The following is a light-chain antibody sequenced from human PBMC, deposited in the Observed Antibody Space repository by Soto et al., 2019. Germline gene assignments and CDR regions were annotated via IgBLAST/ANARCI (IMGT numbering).Light chain of an antibody. CDR1: QDIRKY. Sequence: DIQMTQSPSSLSASVGDRVTITCQAIQDIRKYVNWYQQKPGKAPKLLIYDASSLETGVPSRFCGSGSRTDFTFTSSSLQPEDIATYYCQQTHNLPSFGGGTKVEMK. J-gene: IGKJ4*01. V-gene: IGKV1-33*01. CDR2: DAS. CDR3: QQTHNLPS.